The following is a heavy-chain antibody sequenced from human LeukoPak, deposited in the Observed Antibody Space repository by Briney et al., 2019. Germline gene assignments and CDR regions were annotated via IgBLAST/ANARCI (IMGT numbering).Heavy chain of an antibody. V-gene: IGHV4-59*08. CDR1: GGSINNYY. Sequence: SETLSLTCTISGGSINNYYWSWIRQPPGKGLEWIGYIYYSGSTNYNPSLKSRVTISVDTSKNQFSPKLSSVTAADTAVYYCATGYSSSWTIFDYWGQGTLVTVSS. J-gene: IGHJ4*02. CDR3: ATGYSSSWTIFDY. CDR2: IYYSGST. D-gene: IGHD6-13*01.